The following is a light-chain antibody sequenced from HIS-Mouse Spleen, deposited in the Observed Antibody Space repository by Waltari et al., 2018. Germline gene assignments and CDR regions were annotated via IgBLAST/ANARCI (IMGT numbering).Light chain of an antibody. CDR3: SSYTSSSFNVV. V-gene: IGLV2-14*03. CDR2: DVS. Sequence: QSALTQPASVSGSPGQSITISCTGTSSDVGGYNYVSWYQQHPGKAPKLIIYDVSNLPSGVSNRFAGSKSGNTASLTISGLQAEDEADYYCSSYTSSSFNVVFGGGTKLTVL. J-gene: IGLJ2*01. CDR1: SSDVGGYNY.